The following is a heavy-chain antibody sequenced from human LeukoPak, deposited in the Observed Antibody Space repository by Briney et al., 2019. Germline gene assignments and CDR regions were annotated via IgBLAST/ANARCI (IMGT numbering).Heavy chain of an antibody. V-gene: IGHV3-7*01. D-gene: IGHD3-10*01. CDR1: GFTFSSYW. CDR3: ARDEVSNYYATEYYFDY. J-gene: IGHJ4*02. CDR2: INQDGSEK. Sequence: GESRRLSCAASGFTFSSYWMSWVRQAPGKGLEWVANINQDGSEKYYVDSVKGRFTITRDNAKNSLYLQMNSLRAEDTAVYYCARDEVSNYYATEYYFDYWGQGTLVTVSS.